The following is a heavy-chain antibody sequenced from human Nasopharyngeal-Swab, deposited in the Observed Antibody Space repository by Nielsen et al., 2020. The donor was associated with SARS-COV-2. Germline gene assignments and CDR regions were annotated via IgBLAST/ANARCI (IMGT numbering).Heavy chain of an antibody. D-gene: IGHD1-26*01. CDR1: GGSFSGYY. V-gene: IGHV4-34*01. CDR3: ARGRVGATSKKNWFDP. Sequence: SETLSLTCAVYGGSFSGYYWSWIRQPPGKGLEWIGEINHSGSTNYNPSLKSRVTISVDTSKNQFSLKLSSVTAADTAVYYCARGRVGATSKKNWFDPWGQGTLVPSPQ. CDR2: INHSGST. J-gene: IGHJ5*02.